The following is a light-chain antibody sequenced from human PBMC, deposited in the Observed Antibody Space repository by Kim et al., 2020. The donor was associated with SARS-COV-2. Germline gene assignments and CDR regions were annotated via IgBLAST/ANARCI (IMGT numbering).Light chain of an antibody. V-gene: IGLV3-19*01. CDR3: NSRDSSGNHLV. CDR1: SLRSYY. J-gene: IGLJ2*01. CDR2: GKN. Sequence: GQTVRIKCQGDSLRSYYASWYQQKQGQAPVLVIYGKNNRPSGIPDRFSGSSSGNTASLTITGAQAEDEADYYCNSRDSSGNHLVFGGGTQLTVL.